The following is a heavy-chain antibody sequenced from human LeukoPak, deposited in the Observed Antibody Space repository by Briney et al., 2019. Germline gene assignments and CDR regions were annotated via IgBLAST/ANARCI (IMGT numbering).Heavy chain of an antibody. CDR2: IYYSGST. Sequence: PSETLSLTCTVSGGSISSGDYYWSWIRQPPGKGLEWIGYIYYSGSTYYNPSLKSRVTISVDTSKNQFSLKLSSVTAADTAVYYCARAPQGGINDALDIWGQGTMVTVSS. D-gene: IGHD1-26*01. CDR3: ARAPQGGINDALDI. CDR1: GGSISSGDYY. J-gene: IGHJ3*02. V-gene: IGHV4-30-4*01.